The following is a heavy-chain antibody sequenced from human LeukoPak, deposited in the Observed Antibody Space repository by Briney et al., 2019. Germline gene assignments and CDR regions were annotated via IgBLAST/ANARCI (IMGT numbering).Heavy chain of an antibody. D-gene: IGHD5-18*01. CDR3: ASTVDTAMAIPVGYYYYMDV. J-gene: IGHJ6*03. CDR2: IIPIFGTA. CDR1: GGTFSSYA. V-gene: IGHV1-69*05. Sequence: GASVKVSCKASGGTFSSYAISWVRQAPGQGLEWMGGIIPIFGTANYAQKFQGRVTITTDESTSTAYMELSSLRSEDTAVYYCASTVDTAMAIPVGYYYYMDVWGKGTTVTVSS.